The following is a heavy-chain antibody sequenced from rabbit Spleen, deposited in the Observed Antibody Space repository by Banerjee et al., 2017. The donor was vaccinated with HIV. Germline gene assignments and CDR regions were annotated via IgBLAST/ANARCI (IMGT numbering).Heavy chain of an antibody. Sequence: QEQLVESGGGLVKPGASLTVTCTASGFSFNSTYYMCWVRQAPGKGLEWIACIGGGSDDITWHANWAKGRFPLSKTSSTTVTLQMTSLTAADTATYFCARTYTTGGGFALGLWGPGTLVTVS. J-gene: IGHJ4*01. CDR3: ARTYTTGGGFALGL. V-gene: IGHV1S45*01. CDR2: IGGGSDDIT. CDR1: GFSFNSTYY. D-gene: IGHD1-1*01.